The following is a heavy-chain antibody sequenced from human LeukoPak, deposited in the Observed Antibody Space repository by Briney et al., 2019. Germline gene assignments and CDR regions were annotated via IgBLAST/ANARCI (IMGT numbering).Heavy chain of an antibody. CDR1: GFTFDDYA. CDR2: ISWNSGSI. J-gene: IGHJ6*03. CDR3: AKDRTDCSGGSCYSLYYYYYMDV. Sequence: GGSLRLSCAASGFTFDDYAMHWVRQAPGKGLEWVSGISWNSGSIGYADSVKGRFTISRDSAKNSLYLQMNSLRAEDTALYYCAKDRTDCSGGSCYSLYYYYYMDVWGKGTTVTVSS. D-gene: IGHD2-15*01. V-gene: IGHV3-9*01.